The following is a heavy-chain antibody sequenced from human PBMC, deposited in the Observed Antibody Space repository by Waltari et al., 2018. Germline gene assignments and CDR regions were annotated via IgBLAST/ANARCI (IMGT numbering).Heavy chain of an antibody. CDR2: INDSGST. CDR3: AGTPVGVTFLYFDY. Sequence: QVQLQQWGAGLLKPSETLSLTCAVYGGSFSGYYWSWIRQSPGKGLEWIGDINDSGSTNDNPSPKSRVTIAIDTSKTQFSLELTSVTGADTAVYYCAGTPVGVTFLYFDYWGQGTLVTVSS. D-gene: IGHD1-26*01. V-gene: IGHV4-34*01. CDR1: GGSFSGYY. J-gene: IGHJ4*02.